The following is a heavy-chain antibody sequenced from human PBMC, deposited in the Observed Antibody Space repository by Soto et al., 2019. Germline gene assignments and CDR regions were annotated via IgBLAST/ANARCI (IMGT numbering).Heavy chain of an antibody. CDR2: ISSSSSYT. J-gene: IGHJ4*02. D-gene: IGHD5-18*01. Sequence: GGSLRLSCAASGFTFSDYYMSWIRQAPGKGLEWVSYISSSSSYTNYADSVKGRFTISRDNAKNSLYLQMNSLRAEDTAVYYCARDSPMVMGVDYWGQGTLVTVSS. CDR3: ARDSPMVMGVDY. V-gene: IGHV3-11*06. CDR1: GFTFSDYY.